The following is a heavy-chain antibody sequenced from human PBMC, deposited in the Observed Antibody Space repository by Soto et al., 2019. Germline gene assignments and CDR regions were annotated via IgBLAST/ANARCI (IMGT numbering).Heavy chain of an antibody. CDR2: IYYSGST. V-gene: IGHV4-39*01. J-gene: IGHJ4*02. CDR1: GGSISSSSYY. D-gene: IGHD6-13*01. Sequence: QLQLQESGPGLVKPSETLSLTCTVSGGSISSSSYYWGWIRQPPGKGLEWIGSIYYSGSTYYNPSLQSRVTISVDTSKNQFSLKLSSVTAADTAVYYCASGEGGAAAGTDYWGQGTLVTVSS. CDR3: ASGEGGAAAGTDY.